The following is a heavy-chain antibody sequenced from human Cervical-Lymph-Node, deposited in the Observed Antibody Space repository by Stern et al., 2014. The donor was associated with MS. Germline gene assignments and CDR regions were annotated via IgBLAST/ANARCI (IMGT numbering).Heavy chain of an antibody. D-gene: IGHD3-10*01. J-gene: IGHJ4*02. Sequence: QITLKESGPTLVKPTQTLTLTCTFSGFSLSTSGVGVGWIRQPPGKALEWLALIYLDDDKRYSPSLKSRLTITKDTSKNQVVLTMTNMDPVDTATYYCAHRRSYYDSESYYNAFDYWGQGTLVTVSS. CDR2: IYLDDDK. CDR3: AHRRSYYDSESYYNAFDY. CDR1: GFSLSTSGVG. V-gene: IGHV2-5*02.